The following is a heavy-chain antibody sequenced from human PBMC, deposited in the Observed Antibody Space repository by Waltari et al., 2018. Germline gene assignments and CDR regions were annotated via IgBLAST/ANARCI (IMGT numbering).Heavy chain of an antibody. CDR2: VHGSTGRT. CDR1: GAPAGNPYL. Sequence: QLQESGPGLVPPSGTLSLTCAVSGAPAGNPYLWNWVRQPPGKGLEWIGQVHGSTGRTNYNPSFASRVTVSLDTYNNQFSLKLTYATAADTAVYYCARDRGRGLYLDTWGPGTLVTVSP. CDR3: ARDRGRGLYLDT. V-gene: IGHV4-4*02. J-gene: IGHJ4*02. D-gene: IGHD2-15*01.